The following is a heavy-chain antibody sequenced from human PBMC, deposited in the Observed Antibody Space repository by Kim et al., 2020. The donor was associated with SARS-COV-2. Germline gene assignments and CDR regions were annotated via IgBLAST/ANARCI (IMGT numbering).Heavy chain of an antibody. CDR2: IGNNGRT. D-gene: IGHD6-19*01. Sequence: GGSLRLSCAAAGFTFDAYAMTWVRQAPGKGLEWVSGIGNNGRTYYADSVKGRFTISRDDSKNILYLQMNNLRAEDTALYYCAKDQGYPSGWAAWYFDLWGRGTRVTVSS. CDR3: AKDQGYPSGWAAWYFDL. V-gene: IGHV3-23*01. J-gene: IGHJ2*01. CDR1: GFTFDAYA.